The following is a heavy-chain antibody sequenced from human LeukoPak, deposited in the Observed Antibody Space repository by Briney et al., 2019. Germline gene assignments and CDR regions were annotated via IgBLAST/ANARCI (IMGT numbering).Heavy chain of an antibody. CDR3: ARHARRITFGGVIVYFDS. J-gene: IGHJ4*02. D-gene: IGHD3-16*02. CDR1: GGSFSGYY. Sequence: SETLSLTCAVYGGSFSGYYWSWLRQPPGKGLEWVGEINHSGSTNYNPSLKSRVTISVDTSKNPFSLKLSSVTAADTAVYYCARHARRITFGGVIVYFDSWGQGTLVTVSS. V-gene: IGHV4-34*01. CDR2: INHSGST.